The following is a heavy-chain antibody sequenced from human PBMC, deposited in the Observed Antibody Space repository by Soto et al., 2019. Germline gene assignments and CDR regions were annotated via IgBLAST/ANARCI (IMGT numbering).Heavy chain of an antibody. D-gene: IGHD3-22*01. CDR2: IVVGSGNT. CDR1: GFTFTSSA. J-gene: IGHJ3*02. Sequence: SVKVSCKASGFTFTSSAVQWVRQARGQRLEWIGWIVVGSGNTNYAQKFQERVTITRDMSTSTAYMELSSLRSEDTAVYYCAAGFNHRERITMIVVVSPDDAFDIWGQGTMVTVSS. CDR3: AAGFNHRERITMIVVVSPDDAFDI. V-gene: IGHV1-58*01.